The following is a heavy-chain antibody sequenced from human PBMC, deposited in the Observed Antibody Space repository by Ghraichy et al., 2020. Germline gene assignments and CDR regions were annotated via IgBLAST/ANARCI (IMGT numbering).Heavy chain of an antibody. J-gene: IGHJ4*01. Sequence: VSRISTDGRTTNYADSVKGRFTISRDNAKNTLYLHMDSLRAEDTALYYCARASGHSYGLNYYWGHGT. CDR2: ISTDGRTT. V-gene: IGHV3-74*01. CDR3: ARASGHSYGLNYY. D-gene: IGHD3-3*01.